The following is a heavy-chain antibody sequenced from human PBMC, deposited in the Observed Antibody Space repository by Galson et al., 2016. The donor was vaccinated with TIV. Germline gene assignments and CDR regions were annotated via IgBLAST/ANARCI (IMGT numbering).Heavy chain of an antibody. CDR3: ARDVPCGGACYFFDY. V-gene: IGHV1-69*05. J-gene: IGHJ4*02. D-gene: IGHD2-21*02. Sequence: SVKVSCKASGGTLTNYAFNWVRQAPGQGLEWMGGFLPISRSANYAQAFEGRVTFTTDESTTTTYMELSSLRSDDTAVYYCARDVPCGGACYFFDYWGQGTLVTASA. CDR2: FLPISRSA. CDR1: GGTLTNYA.